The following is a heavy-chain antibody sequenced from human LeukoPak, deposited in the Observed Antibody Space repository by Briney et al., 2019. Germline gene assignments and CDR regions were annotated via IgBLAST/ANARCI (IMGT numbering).Heavy chain of an antibody. J-gene: IGHJ3*02. Sequence: GASVKVSCKASGATFTNYAFTWVRQAPGQGLEWMGRIIPMFGIANYAQKFQGRVTITADKSTSTAYMELSSLRSEDTAVYYCARKDDSSGSGAFDIWGQGTMVTVSS. CDR3: ARKDDSSGSGAFDI. V-gene: IGHV1-69*04. D-gene: IGHD3-22*01. CDR1: GATFTNYA. CDR2: IIPMFGIA.